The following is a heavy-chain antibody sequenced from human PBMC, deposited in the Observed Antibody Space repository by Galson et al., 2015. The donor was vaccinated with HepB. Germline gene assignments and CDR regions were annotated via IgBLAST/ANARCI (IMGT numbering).Heavy chain of an antibody. CDR3: AKDVSCVNGVCYTEIDY. J-gene: IGHJ4*02. CDR1: GFAFSNYA. CDR2: ISASGHRT. Sequence: SLRLSCAASGFAFSNYAMTWVRQAQGKGLEWVSSISASGHRTYYADSVKGRFTVSRDNSKNTLYLQMNSLRAEDTAVYYCAKDVSCVNGVCYTEIDYWGQGTLVTVST. V-gene: IGHV3-23*01. D-gene: IGHD2-8*01.